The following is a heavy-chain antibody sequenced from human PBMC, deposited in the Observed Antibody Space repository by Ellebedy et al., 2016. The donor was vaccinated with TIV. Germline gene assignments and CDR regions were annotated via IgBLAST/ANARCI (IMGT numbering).Heavy chain of an antibody. CDR3: TREGYSGYAAGIDY. V-gene: IGHV4-39*07. D-gene: IGHD5-12*01. CDR2: IYYRGST. Sequence: SETLSLXCTVSSGSISRSTYYWGWIRQPPGKGLEWIGSIYYRGSTYYNPSLKSRVTMSMDTSKNQFSLKLTSVAAADTAVYYCTREGYSGYAAGIDYWGQGSLVTVSS. CDR1: SGSISRSTYY. J-gene: IGHJ4*02.